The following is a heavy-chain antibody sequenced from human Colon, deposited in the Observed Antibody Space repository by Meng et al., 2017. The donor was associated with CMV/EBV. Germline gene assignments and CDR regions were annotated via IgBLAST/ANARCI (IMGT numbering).Heavy chain of an antibody. V-gene: IGHV3-7*01. J-gene: IGHJ4*02. CDR2: IKQDGSEK. Sequence: GESLRLSCAASGFDFSSHWMNWVRQAPGKGLEWVANIKQDGSEKNYMDSVKGRFTISRDNAQNSLSLQMNSLRVEDTAIYYCMTPTGSSDYWGQGTLVTVSS. D-gene: IGHD6-6*01. CDR3: MTPTGSSDY. CDR1: GFDFSSHW.